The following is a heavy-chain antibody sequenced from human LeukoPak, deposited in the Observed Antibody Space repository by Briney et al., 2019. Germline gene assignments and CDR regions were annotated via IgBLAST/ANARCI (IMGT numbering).Heavy chain of an antibody. CDR3: ARDRGSGYSYGSYDY. V-gene: IGHV1-69*06. D-gene: IGHD5-18*01. CDR1: GYTFTGYY. Sequence: GASVKVSCKASGYTFTGYYLHWVRQAPGQGLEWMGGIIPIFGTANYAQKFQGRVTITADKSTSTAYMELSSLRSEDTAVYYCARDRGSGYSYGSYDYWGQGTLVTVSS. J-gene: IGHJ4*02. CDR2: IIPIFGTA.